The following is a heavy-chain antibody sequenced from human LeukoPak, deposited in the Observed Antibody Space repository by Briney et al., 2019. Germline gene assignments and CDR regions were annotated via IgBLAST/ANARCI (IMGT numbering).Heavy chain of an antibody. Sequence: PGGSLRLSCAASGFTFDDYAMHWVRQAPGKGLEWVSGINWNSDIIGYADSVKGRFTISRDNAKNSPYLQINSLRPADTALYYCAKGRLIDFYYYYMDVWGKGTTVTISS. V-gene: IGHV3-9*01. J-gene: IGHJ6*03. D-gene: IGHD3-10*01. CDR2: INWNSDII. CDR3: AKGRLIDFYYYYMDV. CDR1: GFTFDDYA.